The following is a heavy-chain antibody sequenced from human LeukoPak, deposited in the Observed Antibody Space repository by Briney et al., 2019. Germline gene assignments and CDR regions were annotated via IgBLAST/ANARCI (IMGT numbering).Heavy chain of an antibody. V-gene: IGHV1-18*01. Sequence: GASVKVSCKASGYTFTTYGLSWVRQAPGQGLEWMGWISTYNGNTNYAQEFQGRVTMTTDTSTSTAYMELRSLRSDDTAVYYCARDPTEDFWSGFYSYFDFWSQGTLVTVSS. CDR2: ISTYNGNT. CDR3: ARDPTEDFWSGFYSYFDF. CDR1: GYTFTTYG. D-gene: IGHD3-3*01. J-gene: IGHJ4*02.